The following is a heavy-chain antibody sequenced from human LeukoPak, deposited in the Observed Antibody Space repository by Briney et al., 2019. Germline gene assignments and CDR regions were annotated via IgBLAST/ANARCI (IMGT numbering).Heavy chain of an antibody. CDR1: GGSISSSSYY. V-gene: IGHV4-39*07. Sequence: SETLSLTCTVSGGSISSSSYYWGWIRQPPGKGLEWIGSIYYSGSTYYNPSLKSRVTISVDTSKNQFSLKLSSVTAADTAVYYCARGLVVPAARIAAAGTGALVWFDPWGQGTLVTVSS. J-gene: IGHJ5*02. CDR3: ARGLVVPAARIAAAGTGALVWFDP. CDR2: IYYSGST. D-gene: IGHD6-13*01.